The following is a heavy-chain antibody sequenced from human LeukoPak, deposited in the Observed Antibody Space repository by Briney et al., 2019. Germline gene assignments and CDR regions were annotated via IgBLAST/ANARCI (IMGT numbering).Heavy chain of an antibody. D-gene: IGHD2-15*01. CDR3: ASSRYCSGGSCYSEWHWFHP. V-gene: IGHV3-7*01. Sequence: GGSLRLSCAASGVTFSSYWMSWVRQAPGKGLEWVANIKQDGSEKYYVDSVKGRFTISGDNANNSLYLQMNRLRAEATPVYYCASSRYCSGGSCYSEWHWFHPWGQGTLVTVSS. CDR2: IKQDGSEK. CDR1: GVTFSSYW. J-gene: IGHJ5*02.